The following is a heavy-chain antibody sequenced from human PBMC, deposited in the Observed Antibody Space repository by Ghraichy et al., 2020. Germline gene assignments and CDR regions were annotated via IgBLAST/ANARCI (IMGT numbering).Heavy chain of an antibody. CDR2: ISSSGGST. V-gene: IGHV3-23*01. CDR3: AKPLNPGYYSYGMDV. Sequence: GGSLRLSCAASGFTFSSYAMSWVRQAPGKGLEWVSGISSSGGSTYYADSVSGRFTISRDNSKNTLSLQMNSLRAEDTALYYCAKPLNPGYYSYGMDVWGQGTTVTVSS. J-gene: IGHJ6*02. D-gene: IGHD4/OR15-4a*01. CDR1: GFTFSSYA.